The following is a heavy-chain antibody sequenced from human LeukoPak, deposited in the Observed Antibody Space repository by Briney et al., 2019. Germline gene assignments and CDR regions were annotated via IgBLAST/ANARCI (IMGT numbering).Heavy chain of an antibody. V-gene: IGHV4-61*02. D-gene: IGHD5-12*01. CDR3: ARDPGYSGYDWYFDY. CDR2: IYTSGST. Sequence: PSETLSLTCTVSGGSISSGSYYWSWIRQPAGKGLEWIVRIYTSGSTNYNPSLKSRVTISVDTSKNQFSLKLSSVTAADTAVYYCARDPGYSGYDWYFDYWGQGTLVTVSS. J-gene: IGHJ4*02. CDR1: GGSISSGSYY.